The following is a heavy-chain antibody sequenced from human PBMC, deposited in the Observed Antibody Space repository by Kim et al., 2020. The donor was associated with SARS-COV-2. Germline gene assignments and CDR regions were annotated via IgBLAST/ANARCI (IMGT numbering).Heavy chain of an antibody. V-gene: IGHV3-30*02. CDR3: AKGKYDILTGYYYYFDY. D-gene: IGHD3-9*01. Sequence: SVKDGFTLSRDNSKDTLYLQMNSLRAEDTAVYYCAKGKYDILTGYYYYFDYWGQGTLVTVSS. J-gene: IGHJ4*02.